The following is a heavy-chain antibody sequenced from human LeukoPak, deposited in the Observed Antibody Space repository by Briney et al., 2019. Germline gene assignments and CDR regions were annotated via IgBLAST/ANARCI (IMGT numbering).Heavy chain of an antibody. D-gene: IGHD3-16*02. CDR1: GYTFTSYD. J-gene: IGHJ5*02. CDR3: ARGPYHPIFGYDYVWGSYPLLNWFDP. CDR2: MNPNSGNT. V-gene: IGHV1-8*01. Sequence: ASVTVSCKASGYTFTSYDINWVRQATGQGLEWMGWMNPNSGNTGYAQKFQGRVTMTRNTSISTAYMELSSLRSEDTAVYYCARGPYHPIFGYDYVWGSYPLLNWFDPWGQGTLVTVSS.